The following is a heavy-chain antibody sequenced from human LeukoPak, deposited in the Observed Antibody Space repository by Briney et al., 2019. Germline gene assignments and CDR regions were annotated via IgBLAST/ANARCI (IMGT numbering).Heavy chain of an antibody. CDR2: ISSSSGYI. V-gene: IGHV3-21*01. CDR1: GFTFSSYS. Sequence: GGSLRLSCAASGFTFSSYSMNWVRQAPGKGLEWVSSISSSSGYIYYADSVKGRFTISRDNAKNSLYLQMNSLRAEDTAVYYCAKDRVGILTGYYKMNKYGMDVWGQGTTVTVSS. J-gene: IGHJ6*02. CDR3: AKDRVGILTGYYKMNKYGMDV. D-gene: IGHD3-9*01.